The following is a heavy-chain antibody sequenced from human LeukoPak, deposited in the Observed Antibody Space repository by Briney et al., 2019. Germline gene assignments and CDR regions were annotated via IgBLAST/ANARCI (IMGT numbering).Heavy chain of an antibody. J-gene: IGHJ6*03. CDR1: GFTFTSYV. CDR3: ARDPGALRYLEWGDYMDV. Sequence: GGSLRLSCAASGFTFTSYVIHWVRQAPGKGLEWVAVVSYDGSHQDYADSVKGRFRISRDNSKNTLHLQMNSLRPEDTAVYYCARDPGALRYLEWGDYMDVWGKGTTVTVSS. CDR2: VSYDGSHQ. V-gene: IGHV3-30*16. D-gene: IGHD3-3*01.